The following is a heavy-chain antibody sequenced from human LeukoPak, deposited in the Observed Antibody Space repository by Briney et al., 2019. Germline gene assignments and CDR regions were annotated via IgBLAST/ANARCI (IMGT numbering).Heavy chain of an antibody. V-gene: IGHV1-46*01. CDR3: ARSKDIVVVPAASYYYYYGMDV. CDR1: GYTFTSYY. D-gene: IGHD2-2*01. CDR2: INPSGGST. Sequence: ASVKVSCKASGYTFTSYYMHWVRQAPGQGLEWMGIINPSGGSTSYARKFQGRVTMTRDTSTSTVYMELSSLRSEDTAVYYCARSKDIVVVPAASYYYYYGMDVWGQGTTVTVSS. J-gene: IGHJ6*02.